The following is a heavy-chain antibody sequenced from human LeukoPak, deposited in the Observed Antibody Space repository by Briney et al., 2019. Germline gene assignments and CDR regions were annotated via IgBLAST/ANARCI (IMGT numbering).Heavy chain of an antibody. J-gene: IGHJ6*02. Sequence: SETLSLTCTVSGGSISSSSYYWGWIRQPPGKGLEWIGEINHSGSTNYNPSLKSRVTISVDTSKNQFSLKLSSVTAADTAVYYCAGRVPVPSVRGVIQNYYYYGMDVWGQGTTVTVSS. CDR3: AGRVPVPSVRGVIQNYYYYGMDV. V-gene: IGHV4-39*07. CDR2: INHSGST. D-gene: IGHD3-10*01. CDR1: GGSISSSSYY.